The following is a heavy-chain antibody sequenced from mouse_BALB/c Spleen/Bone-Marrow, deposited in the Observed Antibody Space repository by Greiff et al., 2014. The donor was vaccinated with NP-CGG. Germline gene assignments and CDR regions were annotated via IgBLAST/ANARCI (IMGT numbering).Heavy chain of an antibody. D-gene: IGHD2-3*01. CDR2: ISYSGST. CDR1: GDSITSGY. Sequence: EVHLVESGPSLVKPSQTLSLTCSVTGDSITSGYWNWIRKFPGNKLEYMGYISYSGSTYYNPSLKSRISITRDTSKNQYYLQLNSVTTEDTATYYCARYDGYYDWYFDVWGAGTTVTVSS. J-gene: IGHJ1*01. V-gene: IGHV3-8*02. CDR3: ARYDGYYDWYFDV.